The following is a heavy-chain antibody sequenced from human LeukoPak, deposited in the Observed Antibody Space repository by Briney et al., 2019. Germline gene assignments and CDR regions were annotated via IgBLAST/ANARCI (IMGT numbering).Heavy chain of an antibody. Sequence: SETLSLTCTVSSGSMSSGSYYWSWIRQPAGKGLEWIGRIFTSGSTTYNPSLKSRVTISVDTSKNQFSLKLSSVTAADTAVYYCARDPRRGSGSYYAFDIWGQGTMVTVSS. V-gene: IGHV4-61*02. CDR3: ARDPRRGSGSYYAFDI. D-gene: IGHD3-10*01. CDR1: SGSMSSGSYY. J-gene: IGHJ3*02. CDR2: IFTSGST.